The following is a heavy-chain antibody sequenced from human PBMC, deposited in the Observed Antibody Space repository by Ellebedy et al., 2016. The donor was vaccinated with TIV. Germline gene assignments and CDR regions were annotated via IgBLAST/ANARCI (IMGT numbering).Heavy chain of an antibody. CDR3: ARGWSYYVEAFDI. J-gene: IGHJ3*02. D-gene: IGHD1-26*01. CDR1: GDSISSYY. CDR2: IYSSGST. Sequence: SETLSLTXTVSGDSISSYYWSWIRQPAGKGLEWIGRIYSSGSTNYNPSLKSRLTMSVDTSNNQFSLKLRSVTAADTAVYFCARGWSYYVEAFDIWGQGTMVTVSS. V-gene: IGHV4-4*07.